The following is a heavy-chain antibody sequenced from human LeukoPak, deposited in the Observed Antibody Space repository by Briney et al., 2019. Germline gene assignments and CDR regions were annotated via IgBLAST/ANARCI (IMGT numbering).Heavy chain of an antibody. V-gene: IGHV1-24*01. D-gene: IGHD3-3*01. J-gene: IGHJ3*02. Sequence: ASVKVSCKVSGYTLTELSMHWVRQAPGKGLEWMGGFDPEDGETIYAQKFQGRVTMTEDRSTDTAYMELSSLRSEDTAVYYCATRDYDFWSGTRDDAFDIWGQGTMVTVSS. CDR2: FDPEDGET. CDR3: ATRDYDFWSGTRDDAFDI. CDR1: GYTLTELS.